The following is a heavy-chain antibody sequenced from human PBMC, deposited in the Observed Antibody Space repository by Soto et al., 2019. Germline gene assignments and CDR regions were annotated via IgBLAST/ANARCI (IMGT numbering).Heavy chain of an antibody. Sequence: PGGSLRLSCAASGFTFDDYAMHWVRQAPGKGLEWVSGISWNSGSIGYADSVKGRFTISRDNAKNSLYLQMNSLRAEDTALYYCPKDSGDYGDYVSPFDYWGQGTLVTVSS. D-gene: IGHD4-17*01. CDR2: ISWNSGSI. J-gene: IGHJ4*02. V-gene: IGHV3-9*01. CDR3: PKDSGDYGDYVSPFDY. CDR1: GFTFDDYA.